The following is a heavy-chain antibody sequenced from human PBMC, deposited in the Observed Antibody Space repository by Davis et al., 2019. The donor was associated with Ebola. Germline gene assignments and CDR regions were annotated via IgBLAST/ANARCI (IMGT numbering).Heavy chain of an antibody. CDR2: IKTDGTMT. D-gene: IGHD4-17*01. V-gene: IGHV3-74*01. Sequence: HTGGSLRLSCAASGFSFSSYWMHWVRQAPGKGLVWVSRIKTDGTMTGYGDSVKGRFTISRDNSKNTLYLQMNSLRAEDTAVYYCARKTTFDYWGQGTLVTVSS. CDR1: GFSFSSYW. CDR3: ARKTTFDY. J-gene: IGHJ4*02.